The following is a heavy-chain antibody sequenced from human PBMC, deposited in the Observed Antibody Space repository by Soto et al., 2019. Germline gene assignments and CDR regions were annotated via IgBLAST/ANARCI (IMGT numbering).Heavy chain of an antibody. J-gene: IGHJ6*03. D-gene: IGHD4-17*01. Sequence: ASVKVSCKASGGTFSSYTISWVRQAPGQGLEWMGRIIPILGIANYAQKFQGRVTITADKSTSTAYMELSSLRSEDTAEYYCAITSTVTPLGENYYYYYYMDVWGKGTTVTVSS. CDR3: AITSTVTPLGENYYYYYYMDV. V-gene: IGHV1-69*02. CDR2: IIPILGIA. CDR1: GGTFSSYT.